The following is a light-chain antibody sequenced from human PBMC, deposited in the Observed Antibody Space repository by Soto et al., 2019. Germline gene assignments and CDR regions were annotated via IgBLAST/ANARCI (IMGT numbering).Light chain of an antibody. CDR2: GAS. J-gene: IGKJ5*01. V-gene: IGKV3-20*01. Sequence: EIVLTQSPGTLSLSPGERATLSCRASRSLNSSYLAWYQQIPGQAPRLLIYGASSRATGIPDRFSGSGSGTDVTLTISRLGPEDFAVYYCQQYGSRSITFGQGTRLEIK. CDR3: QQYGSRSIT. CDR1: RSLNSSY.